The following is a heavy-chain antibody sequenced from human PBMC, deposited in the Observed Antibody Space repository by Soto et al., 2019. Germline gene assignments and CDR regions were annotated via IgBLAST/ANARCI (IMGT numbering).Heavy chain of an antibody. Sequence: SETLSFTCTVSGGSISSYYWSWIRQPPGKGLEWIGYIYYSGSTNYNPSLKSRVTISVDTSKNQFSLKLSSVTAADTAVYYCARRGAGYGDYEYYFDYWGQGTLVTVS. D-gene: IGHD4-17*01. CDR2: IYYSGST. CDR3: ARRGAGYGDYEYYFDY. CDR1: GGSISSYY. J-gene: IGHJ4*02. V-gene: IGHV4-59*08.